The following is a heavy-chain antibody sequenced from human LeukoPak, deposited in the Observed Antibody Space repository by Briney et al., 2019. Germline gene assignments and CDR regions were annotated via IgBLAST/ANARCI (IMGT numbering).Heavy chain of an antibody. CDR2: ISDGGTVI. D-gene: IGHD1-14*01. CDR1: GFSFSASW. V-gene: IGHV3-74*01. CDR3: ARAVMGTLGY. Sequence: GGSLRLSCAASGFSFSASWMYWVRQGTEKGLEWVSRISDGGTVINYADSVQGRFAISRDDAKNTLYLYMNSLRADDTAVYYCARAVMGTLGYWGQGTLVTVSS. J-gene: IGHJ4*02.